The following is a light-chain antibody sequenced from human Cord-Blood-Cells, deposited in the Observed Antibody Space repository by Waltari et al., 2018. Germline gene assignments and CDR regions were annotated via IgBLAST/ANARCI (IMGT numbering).Light chain of an antibody. CDR3: QAWDSSTNYV. CDR1: KLGDKY. Sequence: SYELTQPPSVSVSPGQTASITCSVDKLGDKYACWYQQKPGQSPVLVIYQDSKRPSGIPERFSGSNSGNTATLTISGTQAMDEADYYCQAWDSSTNYVFGTGTKVTVL. CDR2: QDS. J-gene: IGLJ1*01. V-gene: IGLV3-1*01.